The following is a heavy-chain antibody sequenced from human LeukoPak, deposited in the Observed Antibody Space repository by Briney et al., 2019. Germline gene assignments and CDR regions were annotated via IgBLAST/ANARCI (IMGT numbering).Heavy chain of an antibody. CDR2: IIPIFGTA. J-gene: IGHJ4*02. Sequence: SVKVSCKVSGGTFSSYAINWVRQAPGQGLEWMGGIIPIFGTANYAQKFQGRVTITADTSTTTAYMELSSLRPDDTAVYYCARDYYYDSSGYSPFDFWGQGTLVTVSS. V-gene: IGHV1-69*06. CDR3: ARDYYYDSSGYSPFDF. CDR1: GGTFSSYA. D-gene: IGHD3-22*01.